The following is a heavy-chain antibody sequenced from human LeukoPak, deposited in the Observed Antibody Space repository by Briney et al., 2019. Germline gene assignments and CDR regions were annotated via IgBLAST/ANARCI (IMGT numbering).Heavy chain of an antibody. V-gene: IGHV3-23*01. J-gene: IGHJ4*02. Sequence: GAPRLSCAASGFTFSSYAMSWVRQAPGKGLEWVSAISGSGGSTYYADSVKGRFTISRDNSKNTLYLQITSLRAEDTTVYYCAIANGQFDYWGQGTLVTVSS. CDR2: ISGSGGST. CDR3: AIANGQFDY. CDR1: GFTFSSYA.